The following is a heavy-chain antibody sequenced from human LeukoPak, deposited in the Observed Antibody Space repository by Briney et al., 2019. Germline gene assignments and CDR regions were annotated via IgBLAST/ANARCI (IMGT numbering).Heavy chain of an antibody. Sequence: GGSLRLSCAASGFTFDDYAMHWVRQAPGKGLEWVSLISGDGGSTYYADSVKGRFTISRDNSKNSLYLQMNSLRTEDTALYYCAKVAYYYDSSGSHLDSWGQGTLVTVSS. D-gene: IGHD3-22*01. CDR2: ISGDGGST. V-gene: IGHV3-43*02. J-gene: IGHJ4*02. CDR1: GFTFDDYA. CDR3: AKVAYYYDSSGSHLDS.